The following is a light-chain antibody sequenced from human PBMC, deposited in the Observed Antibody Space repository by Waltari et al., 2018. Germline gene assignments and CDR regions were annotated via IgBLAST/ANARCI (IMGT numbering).Light chain of an antibody. J-gene: IGLJ2*01. CDR1: ALDTKY. CDR2: QDT. Sequence: SYEVTQATSVSVSPGQTTTITCSGDALDTKYVSWYQQKAGQSPRLLIYQDTQRPVGIPGRFAASTGLSAATLTISGTQAVDEAVYYWQVWDRATAVFGGGTRLTVL. CDR3: QVWDRATAV. V-gene: IGLV3-1*01.